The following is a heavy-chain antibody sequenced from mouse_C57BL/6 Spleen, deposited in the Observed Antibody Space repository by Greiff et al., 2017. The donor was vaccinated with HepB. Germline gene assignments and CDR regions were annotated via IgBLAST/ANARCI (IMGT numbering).Heavy chain of an antibody. J-gene: IGHJ2*01. CDR1: GYTFTDYN. CDR2: INPNNGGT. Sequence: VQLQQSGPELVKPGASVKIPCKASGYTFTDYNMDWVKQSHGKSLEWIGDINPNNGGTIYNQKFKGKAKLTVDKSSSTAYMELRSLTSEDTAVYYCARQLRLLYYFDYWGQGTTLTVSS. D-gene: IGHD3-2*02. CDR3: ARQLRLLYYFDY. V-gene: IGHV1-18*01.